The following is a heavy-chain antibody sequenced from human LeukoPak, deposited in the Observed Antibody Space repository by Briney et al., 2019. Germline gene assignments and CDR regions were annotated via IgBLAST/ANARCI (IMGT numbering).Heavy chain of an antibody. CDR1: GGSFSGYY. D-gene: IGHD2-2*01. V-gene: IGHV4-34*01. Sequence: NPSETLSLTCAVYGGSFSGYYWSWIRQPPGKGLEWIGEINHSGSTNYNPSLKSRVTISVDTSKNQFSLKLNSVTAADTAVYYCARGHSSTSCYDYWGQGTLVTVSS. CDR3: ARGHSSTSCYDY. J-gene: IGHJ4*02. CDR2: INHSGST.